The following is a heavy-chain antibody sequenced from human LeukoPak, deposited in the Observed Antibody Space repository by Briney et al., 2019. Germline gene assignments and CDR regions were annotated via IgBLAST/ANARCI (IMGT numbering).Heavy chain of an antibody. V-gene: IGHV7-4-1*02. CDR2: INTHTGNP. D-gene: IGHD6-13*01. CDR1: GYTFTIYA. CDR3: GRDVDSSNWYVEN. J-gene: IGHJ4*02. Sequence: ASVKVFCKSSGYTFTIYAQNWVRQAPGQGLEWMGWINTHTGNPTYAQGSTGRFVFPLHTHVSTAYLQISSRKAEDTGVYYCGRDVDSSNWYVENWGEGTLVTVSS.